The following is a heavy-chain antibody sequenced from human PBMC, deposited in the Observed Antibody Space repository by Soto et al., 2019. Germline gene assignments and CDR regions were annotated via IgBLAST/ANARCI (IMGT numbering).Heavy chain of an antibody. CDR2: ITDNGGDA. CDR3: ARGSTESYPGSRIFDF. D-gene: IGHD3-10*01. J-gene: IGHJ4*02. V-gene: IGHV3-23*01. Sequence: LRLSCVASGLTFGSRAMSWVRQAPGEGLQWVATITDNGGDAKYADSVRGRFVISRDNSKKTLYLQMTSLTAEDSAMYFCARGSTESYPGSRIFDFWGRGTLVIVSS. CDR1: GLTFGSRA.